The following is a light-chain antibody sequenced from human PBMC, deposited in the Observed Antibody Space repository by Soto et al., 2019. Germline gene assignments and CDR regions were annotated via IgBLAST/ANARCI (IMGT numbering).Light chain of an antibody. Sequence: TLSGSGGDRVTITCRASQDIRNDLAWYQQKPGKPPKLLIYAASSLQSGVPSRFSGSGSGTKFTLTIASRQPDDFATDYCQQYETFSGTFGPGTKVDI. J-gene: IGKJ1*01. CDR1: QDIRND. CDR3: QQYETFSGT. V-gene: IGKV1-17*01. CDR2: AAS.